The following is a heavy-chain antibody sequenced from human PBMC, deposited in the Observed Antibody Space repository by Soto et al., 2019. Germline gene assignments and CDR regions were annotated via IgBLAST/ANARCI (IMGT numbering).Heavy chain of an antibody. J-gene: IGHJ6*02. Sequence: SQTLSLTCAISGDSVSSNSAAWNWIRQSPSRGLEWLGGTYYRSKWYNDYAVSVKSRITINPDTSKNQSSLQLNSVTPEDTAVYYCARVNWNLGYYGMDVWGQGTTVTVSS. CDR1: GDSVSSNSAA. V-gene: IGHV6-1*01. D-gene: IGHD1-7*01. CDR2: TYYRSKWYN. CDR3: ARVNWNLGYYGMDV.